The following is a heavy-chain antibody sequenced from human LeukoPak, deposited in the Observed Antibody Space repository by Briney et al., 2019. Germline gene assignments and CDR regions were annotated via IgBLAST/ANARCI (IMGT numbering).Heavy chain of an antibody. Sequence: ASVKVSCKASDYTFTSYDIYWVRQATGQGLEWMGWMNTNRGNTGYAQKFQGIVTVTRNTSISTAYMELSSLRSEDTAVYYCARANKYYDILTAYSRFDYWGQGTLVTVSS. CDR3: ARANKYYDILTAYSRFDY. CDR2: MNTNRGNT. CDR1: DYTFTSYD. V-gene: IGHV1-8*01. J-gene: IGHJ4*02. D-gene: IGHD3-9*01.